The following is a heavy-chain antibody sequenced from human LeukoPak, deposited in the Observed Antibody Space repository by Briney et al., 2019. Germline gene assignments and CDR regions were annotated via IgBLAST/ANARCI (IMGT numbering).Heavy chain of an antibody. V-gene: IGHV3-7*05. Sequence: PGGSLRLSCAASGFIFSNYWMNWVRQAPGKGLEWVANIKKDGSEKYYVDSVRGRFTISRDNAKKSLYLQMNSLRAEDTAVYYCVIRECWGQGILVTVSS. CDR3: VIREC. CDR1: GFIFSNYW. CDR2: IKKDGSEK. D-gene: IGHD3-10*01. J-gene: IGHJ4*02.